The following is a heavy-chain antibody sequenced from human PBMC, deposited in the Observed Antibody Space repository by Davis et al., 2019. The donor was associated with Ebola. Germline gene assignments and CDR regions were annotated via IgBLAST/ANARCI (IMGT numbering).Heavy chain of an antibody. CDR1: GFTFSGSA. D-gene: IGHD6-19*01. J-gene: IGHJ2*01. Sequence: GESLKISCAASGFTFSGSAMHWVRQASGKGLEWVGRIRSKANSYATAYAASVKGRFTISRDDSKNTAYLQMNSLKTEDTAVYYCTRRPQAVAGTGWYFDLWGRGTLVTVSS. CDR3: TRRPQAVAGTGWYFDL. V-gene: IGHV3-73*01. CDR2: IRSKANSYAT.